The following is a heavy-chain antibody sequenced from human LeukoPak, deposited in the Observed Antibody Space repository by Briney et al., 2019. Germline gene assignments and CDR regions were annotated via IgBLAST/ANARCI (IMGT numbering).Heavy chain of an antibody. CDR1: GDSISSSTYY. D-gene: IGHD1-26*01. CDR2: IYYSGST. J-gene: IGHJ3*02. V-gene: IGHV4-61*05. Sequence: SETLSLTCTVSGDSISSSTYYWGWIRQPPGTGLEWIGYIYYSGSTNYNPSLKSRVTISVDTSKNQFSLKLSSVTAADTAVYYCAREVGALDAFDIWGQGTMVTVSS. CDR3: AREVGALDAFDI.